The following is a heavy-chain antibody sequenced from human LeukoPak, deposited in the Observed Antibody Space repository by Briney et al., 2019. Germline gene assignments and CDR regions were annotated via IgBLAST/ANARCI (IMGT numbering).Heavy chain of an antibody. CDR2: IRFDGSET. J-gene: IGHJ3*02. V-gene: IGHV3-30*02. D-gene: IGHD1-26*01. CDR1: EFTFISYG. Sequence: GGSLRLSCAASEFTFISYGFHWVRQAPGKGLEWVAFIRFDGSETYYADSVKGRFTISRDISKNTLYLQLSSLRAEDTAVYYCAKVQRSRHDAFDIWGQGTMVTVSS. CDR3: AKVQRSRHDAFDI.